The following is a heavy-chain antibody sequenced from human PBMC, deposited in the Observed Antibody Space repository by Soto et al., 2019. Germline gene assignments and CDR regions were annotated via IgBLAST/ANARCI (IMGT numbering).Heavy chain of an antibody. V-gene: IGHV4-30-4*01. Sequence: SETLSLTCTVSGGSVTSDEDYWTWIRQSPGKGLEWIGYISNSGSTGYNPSLKTRLSMSVDRSKNQFTLRLTSVTAADTAVYFCPPESGSPYGYFAYWGQGTQVTVSS. CDR2: ISNSGST. D-gene: IGHD3-10*01. J-gene: IGHJ4*02. CDR3: PPESGSPYGYFAY. CDR1: GGSVTSDEDY.